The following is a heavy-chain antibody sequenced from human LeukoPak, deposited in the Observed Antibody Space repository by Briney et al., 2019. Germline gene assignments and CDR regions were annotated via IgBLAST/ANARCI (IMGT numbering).Heavy chain of an antibody. J-gene: IGHJ2*01. Sequence: GGSLRLSCSASGFTFSSYWMHWVRQAPGKGLVWVSRINTDGSSTSYADSVKGRFTISRDNAKNTLYLQMNSLRAEDTAVYYCARARNDVVVPAAHKTGWYFDLWGRGTLVTVSS. CDR2: INTDGSST. CDR1: GFTFSSYW. CDR3: ARARNDVVVPAAHKTGWYFDL. D-gene: IGHD2-2*01. V-gene: IGHV3-74*01.